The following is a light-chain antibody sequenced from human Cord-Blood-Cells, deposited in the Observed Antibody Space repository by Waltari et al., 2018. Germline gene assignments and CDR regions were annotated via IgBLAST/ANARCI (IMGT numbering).Light chain of an antibody. CDR2: EVS. CDR1: SSDVGSYNL. J-gene: IGLJ3*02. V-gene: IGLV2-23*02. CDR3: CSYAGSSWV. Sequence: QSALTQPASVSGSPGQSLTISCPGTSSDVGSYNLVSWYQQHPGKAPKLMIYEVSKRPSGVSNRFSGSKSGNTASLTISGLQAEDEADYYCCSYAGSSWVFGGGTKLTVL.